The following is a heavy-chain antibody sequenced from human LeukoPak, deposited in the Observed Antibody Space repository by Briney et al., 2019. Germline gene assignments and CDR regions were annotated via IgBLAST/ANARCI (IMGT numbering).Heavy chain of an antibody. V-gene: IGHV5-51*01. CDR2: IYPGDSDI. J-gene: IGHJ3*02. CDR3: ASAGDTSDYFYFSAFDI. D-gene: IGHD3-22*01. Sequence: GESLKISCQGSGYTFTNYWIGWVRQMPGKGLECMGIIYPGDSDIIYSPSFQGQVTISADKSSNTAYLQWNSLKASDTAMYYCASAGDTSDYFYFSAFDIWGQGTMVTVSS. CDR1: GYTFTNYW.